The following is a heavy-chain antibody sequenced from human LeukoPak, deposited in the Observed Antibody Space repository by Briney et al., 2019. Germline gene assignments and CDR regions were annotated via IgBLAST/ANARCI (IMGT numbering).Heavy chain of an antibody. CDR3: SAGVSAAPDYYYDCTDV. Sequence: SETLSLTCTVSGGSISSYYWSWIRQSPGTGLERIGYIHYTGSANYNPSPKSRATISVDTSKNQIPLKLKSIAAAATARYYCSAGVSAAPDYYYDCTDVWGKGTTV. CDR2: IHYTGSA. CDR1: GGSISSYY. V-gene: IGHV4-59*12. J-gene: IGHJ6*03. D-gene: IGHD2-2*01.